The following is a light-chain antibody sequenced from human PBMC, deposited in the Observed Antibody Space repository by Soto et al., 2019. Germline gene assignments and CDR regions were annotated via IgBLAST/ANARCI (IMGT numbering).Light chain of an antibody. V-gene: IGKV1-39*01. CDR2: AAS. J-gene: IGKJ2*01. Sequence: DIQMTQSPSSLSASVGDRVTITCRASQSIAYYLNWFQQKPGKAPKRLIYAASSLQSGVPPRFSGSGSGTDFTLTISSLQPEDFATYYCQQSSNSPMYTFGQGTKLYVK. CDR1: QSIAYY. CDR3: QQSSNSPMYT.